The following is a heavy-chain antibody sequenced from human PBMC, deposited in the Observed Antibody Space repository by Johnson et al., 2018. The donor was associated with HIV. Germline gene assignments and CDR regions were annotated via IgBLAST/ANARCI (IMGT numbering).Heavy chain of an antibody. V-gene: IGHV3-30*03. Sequence: QVQLVESGGGLVQPGRSLRLSCAASGFSFRSYWMTWVRQAPGKGLEWVAVISYDGSNKYFADSVKGRFTISRDNSKNTLYLQINSLRAEDTAVYYCARLRGAFDIWGQGTMVTVSS. CDR2: ISYDGSNK. J-gene: IGHJ3*02. CDR3: ARLRGAFDI. CDR1: GFSFRSYW.